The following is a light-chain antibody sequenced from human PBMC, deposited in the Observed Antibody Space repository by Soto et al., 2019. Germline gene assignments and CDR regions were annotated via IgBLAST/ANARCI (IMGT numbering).Light chain of an antibody. CDR2: DAS. CDR3: QQYNKWPPIT. V-gene: IGKV3-11*01. CDR1: QSISSY. Sequence: ENVLTQSPGTLSLSPGERATLSCRASQSISSYLAWYQQKPGQAPRLLIYDASNRATGIPARFSGSGSGTEFTLTISSLQSEDSAVYYCQQYNKWPPITFGQGTKVDI. J-gene: IGKJ1*01.